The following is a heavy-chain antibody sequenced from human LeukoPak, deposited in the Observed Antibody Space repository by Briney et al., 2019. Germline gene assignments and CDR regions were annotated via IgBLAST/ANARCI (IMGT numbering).Heavy chain of an antibody. CDR3: ARGGGIVLMVYAIGAFDI. CDR2: IYYSGST. V-gene: IGHV4-59*12. Sequence: SETLSLTCTVSGGSISSYYWSWIRQPPGKGLEWIGYIYYSGSTNYNPSLKSRVTISVDTSKNQFSLKLSSVTAADTAVYYCARGGGIVLMVYAIGAFDIWGQGTMVTVPS. J-gene: IGHJ3*02. D-gene: IGHD2-8*01. CDR1: GGSISSYY.